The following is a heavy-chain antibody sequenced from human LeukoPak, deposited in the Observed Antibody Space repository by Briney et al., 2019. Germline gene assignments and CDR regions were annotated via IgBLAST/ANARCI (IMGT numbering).Heavy chain of an antibody. CDR1: GFTFNTNA. CDR2: IRYDGSLI. Sequence: GGSLRLSCAAPGFTFNTNAMHWVRQAPGKGLEWVAFIRYDGSLIYYADSVKGRFTISRDNSKNTLYLQMNSLRTEDTAVYYCAKGDDYGSNTRLPKFNWFDPWGQGTLVTVSS. D-gene: IGHD4/OR15-4a*01. V-gene: IGHV3-30*02. CDR3: AKGDDYGSNTRLPKFNWFDP. J-gene: IGHJ5*02.